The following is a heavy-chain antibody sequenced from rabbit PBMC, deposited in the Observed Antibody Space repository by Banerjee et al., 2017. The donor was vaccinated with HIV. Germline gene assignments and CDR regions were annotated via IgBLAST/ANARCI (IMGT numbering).Heavy chain of an antibody. Sequence: QEEVVEAGGGLVKTEGSLAHTCKASGLDFRSSYWMGWVCQAPGKGLEWIACISTGFISSTYYATWAKGRFTISKISSTTVTLQMTSLTAADTATYFCARDVGGVIYSPNLWGPGTLVTVS. J-gene: IGHJ4*01. CDR1: GLDFRSSYW. CDR2: ISTGFISST. V-gene: IGHV1S45*01. D-gene: IGHD7-1*01. CDR3: ARDVGGVIYSPNL.